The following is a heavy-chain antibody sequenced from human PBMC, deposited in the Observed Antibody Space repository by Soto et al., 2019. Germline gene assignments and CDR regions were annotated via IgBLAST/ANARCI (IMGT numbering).Heavy chain of an antibody. CDR2: IYPGDSDT. Sequence: GESLKISCQGSGYSFSNYWIAWVRQMPVKGLEWMGIIYPGDSDTRYSPSFQGQVTMSADKSIRTAFLQWSSLKASDTAIYYCARSGSVCCHSYYMDVWGKGTTVTVYS. CDR1: GYSFSNYW. V-gene: IGHV5-51*01. CDR3: ARSGSVCCHSYYMDV. J-gene: IGHJ6*03. D-gene: IGHD2-21*02.